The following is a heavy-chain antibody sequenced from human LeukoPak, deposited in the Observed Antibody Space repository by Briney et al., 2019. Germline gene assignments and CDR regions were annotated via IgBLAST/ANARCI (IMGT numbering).Heavy chain of an antibody. J-gene: IGHJ4*02. D-gene: IGHD2-21*01. CDR3: ARLGVIFDY. Sequence: SETLSLTCTVSGGSISGSAHWWGWLRQSPGKGVEWIGSIHESGSTFYNPALKSRVTKSVDTSNNQFSLNLISVTAADTAVYYCARLGVIFDYWGQGTLVTVSS. CDR1: GGSISGSAHW. CDR2: IHESGST. V-gene: IGHV4-39*01.